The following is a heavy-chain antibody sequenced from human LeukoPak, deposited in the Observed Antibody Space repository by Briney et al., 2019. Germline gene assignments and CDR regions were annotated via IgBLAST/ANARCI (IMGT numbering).Heavy chain of an antibody. J-gene: IGHJ5*02. CDR3: AKGDRYSYGLNWFDP. CDR2: ISWNSGTV. V-gene: IGHV3-9*01. Sequence: GGSLRLSCTATGFTFDDCAMHWVRQPPGKGLEWVSGISWNSGTVGYADSVKGRFIISRDNAKKSLYLQMNTLRPEDTALYYCAKGDRYSYGLNWFDPWGQGTLVTVSS. CDR1: GFTFDDCA. D-gene: IGHD5-18*01.